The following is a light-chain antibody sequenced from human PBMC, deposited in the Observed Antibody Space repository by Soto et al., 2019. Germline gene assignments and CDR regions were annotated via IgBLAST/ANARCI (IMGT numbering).Light chain of an antibody. Sequence: QSVLTQPASVSGSPGQSITISCTGTSSDVGGYNYVSWYQQHPGKAPKLMIYDVSNRPSGVSNRFSGSKSGNTASLTISGLQAEDEAYYYCSSYTSSSTWVFGGGTKVTVL. CDR3: SSYTSSSTWV. J-gene: IGLJ3*02. CDR1: SSDVGGYNY. CDR2: DVS. V-gene: IGLV2-14*01.